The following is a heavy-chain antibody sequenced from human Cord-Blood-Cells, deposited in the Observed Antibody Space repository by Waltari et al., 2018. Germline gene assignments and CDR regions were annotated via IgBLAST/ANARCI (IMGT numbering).Heavy chain of an antibody. CDR1: GDRLSSHRAA. CDR2: TCDRCKWYN. CDR3: ARDRGVEPHNAGAFDI. V-gene: IGHV6-1*01. D-gene: IGHD1-1*01. J-gene: IGHJ3*02. Sequence: QVQQQQSGQGLVKPSQTLSLTCAISGDRLSSHRAARYWFRQSPSRGLEWLGRTCDRCKWYNDYAVSVKSRITINPDTSKNQFSLQLNSVTPEDTAVYYCARDRGVEPHNAGAFDIWGQGTMVTVSS.